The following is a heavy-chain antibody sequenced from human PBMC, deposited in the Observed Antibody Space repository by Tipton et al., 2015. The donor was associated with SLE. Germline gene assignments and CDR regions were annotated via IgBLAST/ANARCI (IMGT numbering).Heavy chain of an antibody. Sequence: TLSLTCAVSGYSISSGYYWSWIRQPPGKGLEWIGYIYYSGSTNYNPSLKSRVTISVDTSKNQFSLKLSSVTAADTAVYYCARGGTTVTRDYFDYWGQGTLVTVSS. CDR2: IYYSGST. CDR3: ARGGTTVTRDYFDY. CDR1: GYSISSGYY. J-gene: IGHJ4*02. V-gene: IGHV4-59*08. D-gene: IGHD4-17*01.